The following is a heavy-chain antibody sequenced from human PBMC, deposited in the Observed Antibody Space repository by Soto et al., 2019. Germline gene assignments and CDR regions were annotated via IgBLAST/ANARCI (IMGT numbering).Heavy chain of an antibody. CDR2: ISYDGSNK. D-gene: IGHD3-9*01. J-gene: IGHJ4*02. Sequence: QVQLVESGGGVVQPGRSLRLSCAAFGFTFSSYAMHWVRQAPGKGLEWVAVISYDGSNKYYADSVKGRFTISRDNSKNTLYLQMNSLRAEDTAVYYCARDGTDYDILTGYYPKYYFDYWGQGTLVTVSS. CDR1: GFTFSSYA. V-gene: IGHV3-30-3*01. CDR3: ARDGTDYDILTGYYPKYYFDY.